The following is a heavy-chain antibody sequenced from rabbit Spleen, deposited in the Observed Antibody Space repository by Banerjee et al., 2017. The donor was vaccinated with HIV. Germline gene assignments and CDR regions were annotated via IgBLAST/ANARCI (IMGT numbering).Heavy chain of an antibody. V-gene: IGHV1S40*01. CDR2: IYAGSSGST. J-gene: IGHJ4*01. Sequence: QSLEESGGDLVKPGASLTLTCTASGFSFSSGYYICWVRQAPGKGLEWIACIYAGSSGSTYYASWAKGRFTISKTSSTTVTLQMTSLTAADTATYFCARAGYGYVGYAYPTYFYLWGQGTLVTVS. CDR3: ARAGYGYVGYAYPTYFYL. CDR1: GFSFSSGYY. D-gene: IGHD6-1*01.